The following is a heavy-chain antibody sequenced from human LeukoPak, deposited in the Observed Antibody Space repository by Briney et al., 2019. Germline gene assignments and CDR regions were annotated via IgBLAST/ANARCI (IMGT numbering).Heavy chain of an antibody. D-gene: IGHD1-14*01. Sequence: GGSLRLSCAASGFTFSNAWMSWVRQAPGKGLEWVGRIKSKTDGGTTDYAAPVKGRFTISRDDSKNALYLQMNSLKTEDTAVYYCTTDPRLPVLVDAFDIWGQGTMVTVSS. CDR3: TTDPRLPVLVDAFDI. V-gene: IGHV3-15*01. J-gene: IGHJ3*02. CDR2: IKSKTDGGTT. CDR1: GFTFSNAW.